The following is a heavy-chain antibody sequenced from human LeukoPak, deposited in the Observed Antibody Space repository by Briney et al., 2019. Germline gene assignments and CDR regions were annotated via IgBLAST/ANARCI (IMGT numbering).Heavy chain of an antibody. CDR1: GFTFSDYY. J-gene: IGHJ5*02. CDR2: ISSSGSTI. CDR3: ARDARGYSYGYSHTNWFDP. Sequence: GGSLRLSCAASGFTFSDYYMSWIRQAPGKGLEWVSYISSSGSTIYYADSVKGRFTISRDNAKNSLYLQMNSLRAEDTAVYYCARDARGYSYGYSHTNWFDPWGQGTLVTVSS. D-gene: IGHD5-18*01. V-gene: IGHV3-11*04.